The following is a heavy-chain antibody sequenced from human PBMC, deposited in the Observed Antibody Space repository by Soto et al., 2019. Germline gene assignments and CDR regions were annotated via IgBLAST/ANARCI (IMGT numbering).Heavy chain of an antibody. CDR3: ANSGCYYGYYFDC. D-gene: IGHD3-10*01. CDR1: GYTFTSYY. J-gene: IGHJ4*02. V-gene: IGHV1-46*01. Sequence: ASVKVSCKVSGYTFTSYYMHWVRQAPGQGLEWMGIINPSGGSTTYAQKFQGRVTMTSDTSTSTVYMGLSSLRSEDTAVYYCANSGCYYGYYFDCWGQGTLVTVSS. CDR2: INPSGGST.